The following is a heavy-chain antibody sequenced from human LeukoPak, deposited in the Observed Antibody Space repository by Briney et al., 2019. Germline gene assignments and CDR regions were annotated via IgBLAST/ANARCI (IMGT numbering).Heavy chain of an antibody. CDR2: ISWNSGSI. J-gene: IGHJ4*02. Sequence: GRSLRLSCAASGFTFDDYAMHWVRQAPGKGLELVSGISWNSGSIGYADSVKGRFTISRDNAKNSLYLQMNSLRAEDMALYYCAKGSLGDILTGYYNYWGQGTLLTVSS. CDR3: AKGSLGDILTGYYNY. D-gene: IGHD3-9*01. CDR1: GFTFDDYA. V-gene: IGHV3-9*03.